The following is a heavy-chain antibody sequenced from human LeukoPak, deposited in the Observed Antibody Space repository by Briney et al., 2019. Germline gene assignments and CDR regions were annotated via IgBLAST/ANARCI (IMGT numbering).Heavy chain of an antibody. CDR2: FSYSGSS. CDR1: GGSISRNT. V-gene: IGHV4-59*08. J-gene: IGHJ5*01. D-gene: IGHD3-10*01. CDR3: ARAGKGSGRRFDS. Sequence: SETLSLTCTVSGGSISRNTWNWIRQPPGKGLEWIGYFSYSGSSNSNPSLRSRVTISLDMSKHQFSLRLSSVTAADTAVYFCARAGKGSGRRFDSWGQGTLVTVSS.